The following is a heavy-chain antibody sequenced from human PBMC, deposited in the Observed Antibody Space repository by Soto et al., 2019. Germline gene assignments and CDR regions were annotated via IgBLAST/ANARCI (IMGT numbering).Heavy chain of an antibody. CDR1: GASISSSNW. D-gene: IGHD6-13*01. CDR2: ISHSGST. CDR3: ARSPSSSWYGGGAFEI. Sequence: QVQLQESGPGLVKPSGTLSLTCAVSGASISSSNWWTWVRQPPGKGLEWIGEISHSGSTNYNPSLNRQITISVDRSKKQFSLELRSVTAADTAAYYCARSPSSSWYGGGAFEIWGHGTMVTVSS. V-gene: IGHV4-4*02. J-gene: IGHJ3*02.